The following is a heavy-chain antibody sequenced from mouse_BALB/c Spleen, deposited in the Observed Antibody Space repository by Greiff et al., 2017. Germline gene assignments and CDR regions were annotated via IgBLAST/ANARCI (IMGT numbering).Heavy chain of an antibody. J-gene: IGHJ4*01. CDR2: INPSSGYT. CDR3: ARSDDKGYCYAMGY. CDR1: GYTFTSYW. Sequence: VQLVESGAELARPGASVKLSCKASGYTFTSYWMQWVKQRPGQGLEWIGYINPSSGYTNYNQKFKDKATLTADKSSSTAYMQLSSLTSEDSAVYYYARSDDKGYCYAMGYWGQGTSVTVSS. V-gene: IGHV1-4*01. D-gene: IGHD2-3*01.